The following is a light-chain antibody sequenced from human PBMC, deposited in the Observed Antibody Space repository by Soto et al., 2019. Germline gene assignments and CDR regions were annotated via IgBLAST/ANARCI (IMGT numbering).Light chain of an antibody. CDR2: SAS. J-gene: IGKJ1*01. Sequence: EIVMTQSPASLSVSPGERATLSCRASQSVRTCLAWYQQKPGQAPRLLIHSASTRATGIPARFSGSGSGTEFTLTISSLQPDDFAVYYCQQCDAGWTFGQGTKVEVK. CDR3: QQCDAGWT. V-gene: IGKV3-15*01. CDR1: QSVRTC.